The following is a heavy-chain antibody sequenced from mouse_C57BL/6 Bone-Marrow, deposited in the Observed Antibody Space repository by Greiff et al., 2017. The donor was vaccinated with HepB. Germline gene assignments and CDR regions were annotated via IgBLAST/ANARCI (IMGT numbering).Heavy chain of an antibody. D-gene: IGHD1-1*01. CDR2: IYPSDSET. Sequence: QVQLQQPGAELVRPGSSVKLSCKASGYTFTSYWMDWVKQRPGQGLEWIGNIYPSDSETHYNQKFKDKATLTVDKSSSTAYMQLSSLTSEDSAVYYWARRATVVATDFDYWGQGTTLTVSS. V-gene: IGHV1-61*01. CDR3: ARRATVVATDFDY. J-gene: IGHJ2*01. CDR1: GYTFTSYW.